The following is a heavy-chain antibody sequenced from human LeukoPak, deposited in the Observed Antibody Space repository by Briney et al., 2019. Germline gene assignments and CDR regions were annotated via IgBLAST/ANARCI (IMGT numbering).Heavy chain of an antibody. Sequence: SGGSLRLSCAASGFTFSSYSMNWVRQAPGKGLEWVSYISSSSSTIYYADSVKGRFTISRDNAKNSLYLQMNSLRDEDTAVYYCAKGYYEIHDAFDIWGQGTMVTVSS. D-gene: IGHD3-9*01. CDR1: GFTFSSYS. CDR3: AKGYYEIHDAFDI. J-gene: IGHJ3*02. V-gene: IGHV3-48*02. CDR2: ISSSSSTI.